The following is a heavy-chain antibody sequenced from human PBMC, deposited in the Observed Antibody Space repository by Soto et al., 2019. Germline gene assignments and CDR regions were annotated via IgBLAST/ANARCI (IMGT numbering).Heavy chain of an antibody. D-gene: IGHD6-13*01. Sequence: SETLSLTCAVSGGSISSSNWWSWVRQPPGKGLEWIGEIYHSGSTNYNPSLKSRVTISVDKSKNQFSLKLSSVTAADTAVYYCAREDGAAAPYNWFDPWGQGTLVTVSS. J-gene: IGHJ5*02. CDR3: AREDGAAAPYNWFDP. V-gene: IGHV4-4*02. CDR2: IYHSGST. CDR1: GGSISSSNW.